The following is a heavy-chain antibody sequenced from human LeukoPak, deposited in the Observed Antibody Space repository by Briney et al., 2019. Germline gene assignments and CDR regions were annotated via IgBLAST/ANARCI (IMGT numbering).Heavy chain of an antibody. CDR3: AKDPGAYCGGACLNWFDP. CDR1: GFTFSTYA. Sequence: GGSLRLSCAASGFTFSTYAMSWVRQAPGKGLEWVSAISNSGKSTYYADSVKGRFTIPRDNSKNTLYLQMNSLRAEDTAIYYCAKDPGAYCGGACLNWFDPWGQGTLVTVSS. V-gene: IGHV3-23*01. J-gene: IGHJ5*02. D-gene: IGHD2-21*02. CDR2: ISNSGKST.